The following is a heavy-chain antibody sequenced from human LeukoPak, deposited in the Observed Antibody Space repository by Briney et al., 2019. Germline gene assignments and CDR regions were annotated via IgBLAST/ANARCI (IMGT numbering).Heavy chain of an antibody. Sequence: SVKVSCKASGYTFTSYGISWVRQAPGQGLEWMGGIIPIFGTANYAQKFQGRVTITTDESTSTAYMELSSLRSEDTAVYYCARPSTAMADSSDAFDIWGQGTMVTVSS. J-gene: IGHJ3*02. CDR2: IIPIFGTA. CDR1: GYTFTSYG. D-gene: IGHD5-18*01. CDR3: ARPSTAMADSSDAFDI. V-gene: IGHV1-69*05.